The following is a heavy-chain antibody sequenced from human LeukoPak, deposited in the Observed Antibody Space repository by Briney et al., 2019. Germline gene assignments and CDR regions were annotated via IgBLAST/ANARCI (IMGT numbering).Heavy chain of an antibody. Sequence: EASVKVSCKASGYTFTNYGFSWVRQAPGQGLEWMGWINGSTGNTRYAQKVQGRLTMTTDTSARTAYMELRSLTSDDTAVYYCARVEEVRGGITSFDYWGQGTLVTVSS. J-gene: IGHJ4*02. CDR2: INGSTGNT. CDR3: ARVEEVRGGITSFDY. V-gene: IGHV1-18*01. D-gene: IGHD3-10*01. CDR1: GYTFTNYG.